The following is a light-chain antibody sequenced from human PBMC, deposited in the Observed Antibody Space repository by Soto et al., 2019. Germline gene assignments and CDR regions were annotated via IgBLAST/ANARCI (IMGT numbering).Light chain of an antibody. V-gene: IGLV1-47*01. Sequence: QSVLTQPPSASGTPGQRVTISCSGSSSNIESNYVYCYQQLPGTAPKLLIYRNNQRPSWVPDRFSGSKSGTSASLAISGLRSEDEADYYCAAWDDSLRGYVFGTGTKVTVL. J-gene: IGLJ1*01. CDR1: SSNIESNY. CDR3: AAWDDSLRGYV. CDR2: RNN.